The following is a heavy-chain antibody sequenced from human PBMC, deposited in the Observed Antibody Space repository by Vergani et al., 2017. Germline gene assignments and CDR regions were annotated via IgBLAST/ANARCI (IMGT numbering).Heavy chain of an antibody. CDR3: VRDFHSRGPFDV. V-gene: IGHV4-39*07. D-gene: IGHD3/OR15-3a*01. J-gene: IGHJ4*02. CDR1: GGSINPSSSF. Sequence: QLQLQESGPGLVKPSETLSLICTVSGGSINPSSSFWGWIRQSPVSGLEWLGSVFHLGTLYYNPSLQSRVTISMDANNHFSLKLTSVTAADTAVYYCVRDFHSRGPFDVWGQGSLVTVAS. CDR2: VFHLGTL.